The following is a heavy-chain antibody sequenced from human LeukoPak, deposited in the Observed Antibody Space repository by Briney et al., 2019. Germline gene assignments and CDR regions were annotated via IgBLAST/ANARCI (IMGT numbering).Heavy chain of an antibody. CDR2: INWNGGST. V-gene: IGHV3-20*04. Sequence: PGGSLRLSCAASGFTFDDYGMSWVRQAPGKGLEWVSGINWNGGSTGYADSVKGRFTISRDNAKNSLYLQMNSLRAEDTALYYRARAGVGADTAMELGYWGQGTLVTVSS. D-gene: IGHD5-18*01. CDR3: ARAGVGADTAMELGY. CDR1: GFTFDDYG. J-gene: IGHJ4*02.